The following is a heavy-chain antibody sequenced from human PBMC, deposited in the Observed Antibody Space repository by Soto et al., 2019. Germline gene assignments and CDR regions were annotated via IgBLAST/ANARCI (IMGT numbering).Heavy chain of an antibody. CDR2: IYWDNDK. CDR3: AHINGVLRGVAYYHNGMDV. V-gene: IGHV2-5*02. D-gene: IGHD3-10*01. Sequence: QITLKESGPTLVRPTQTLTLTCSFSGFSLTTRGVGVSWIRQPPGKALEWLALIYWDNDKRYSPSLKDRLTITKDTSKTQVVLTMTNVDPVDTATYSCAHINGVLRGVAYYHNGMDVWGPGTTVTVSS. CDR1: GFSLTTRGVG. J-gene: IGHJ6*02.